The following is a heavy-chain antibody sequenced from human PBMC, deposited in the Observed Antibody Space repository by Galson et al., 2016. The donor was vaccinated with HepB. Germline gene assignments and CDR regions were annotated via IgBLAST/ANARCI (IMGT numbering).Heavy chain of an antibody. V-gene: IGHV3-23*01. J-gene: IGHJ4*02. CDR1: GFTFNTYA. Sequence: SLRLSCAASGFTFNTYAMSWVRQAPGKGLEWVSTISGSGVSTYYADSVKGRFTISRDNSKNTLYLQMNSLRDEDAAVYFCAKDSAAYTSGFPVEDFDYWGQGTLVTVSS. D-gene: IGHD6-19*01. CDR3: AKDSAAYTSGFPVEDFDY. CDR2: ISGSGVST.